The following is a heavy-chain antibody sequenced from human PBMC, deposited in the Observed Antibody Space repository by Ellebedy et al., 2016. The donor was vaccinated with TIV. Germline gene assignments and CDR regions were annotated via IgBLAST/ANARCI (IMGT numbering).Heavy chain of an antibody. CDR1: GYTFTSYH. D-gene: IGHD1-7*01. J-gene: IGHJ4*02. V-gene: IGHV1-46*01. CDR2: INPSGGST. Sequence: AASVKVSCKASGYTFTSYHMQWVRQAPGQGLEWMGIINPSGGSTDYAQKFQGRVTMTRDTSTSTVYMELSSLRSEDTAVYYCAKLPVAYNWNYADDYWGQGTLVTVSS. CDR3: AKLPVAYNWNYADDY.